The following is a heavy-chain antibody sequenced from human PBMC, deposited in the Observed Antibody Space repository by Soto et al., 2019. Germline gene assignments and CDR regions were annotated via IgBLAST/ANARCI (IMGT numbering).Heavy chain of an antibody. V-gene: IGHV4-34*01. CDR1: GGSFRGFY. Sequence: QVQLQQWGAGLLKPSETLSLTCAVSGGSFRGFYWTWIRQSQGKGLEWLGDINHVGITNYNPSLKSRVSIAVDTSKSQFSLKLSSVTAAAPAVYFCARAHDFWGVRQQTSDSWVQGTLVTVAS. CDR3: ARAHDFWGVRQQTSDS. D-gene: IGHD3-3*01. J-gene: IGHJ4*02. CDR2: INHVGIT.